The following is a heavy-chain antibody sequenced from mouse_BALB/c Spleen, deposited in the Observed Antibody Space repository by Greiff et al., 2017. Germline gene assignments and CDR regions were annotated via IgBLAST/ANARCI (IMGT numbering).Heavy chain of an antibody. Sequence: LMESGGGLVKPGGSLKLSCAASGFTFSDYYMYWVRQTPEKRLEWVATISDGGSYTYYPDSVKGRFTISRDNAKNNLYLQMSSLKSEDTAMYYCARGTTATSDYYAMDYWGQGTSVTVSS. CDR3: ARGTTATSDYYAMDY. CDR2: ISDGGSYT. CDR1: GFTFSDYY. J-gene: IGHJ4*01. D-gene: IGHD1-2*01. V-gene: IGHV5-4*02.